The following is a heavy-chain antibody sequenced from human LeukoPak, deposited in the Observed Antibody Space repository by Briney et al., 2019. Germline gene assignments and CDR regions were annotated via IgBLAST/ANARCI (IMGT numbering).Heavy chain of an antibody. Sequence: PGGSLRLSCAASGFTFSSYGMHWVRQAPGKGLEWVAVISYDGSNKYYADSVKGRFTISRDNSKNTLYLQMGSLRAEDTAVYYCARAVCGGDCYSKLFDFWGQGTLVTVSS. CDR1: GFTFSSYG. D-gene: IGHD2-21*02. CDR2: ISYDGSNK. J-gene: IGHJ4*02. CDR3: ARAVCGGDCYSKLFDF. V-gene: IGHV3-30*03.